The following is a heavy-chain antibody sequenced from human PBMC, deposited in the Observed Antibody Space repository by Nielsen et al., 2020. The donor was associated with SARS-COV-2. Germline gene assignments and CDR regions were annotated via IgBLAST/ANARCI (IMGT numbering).Heavy chain of an antibody. CDR2: IYYSGST. CDR3: ARVQYMATVTTYFDY. J-gene: IGHJ4*02. Sequence: SETLSLTCTVSGGSISSSSYFWGWIRQPPGKGLEWIGCIYYSGSTYYNPSLKSRVTMSADTSKNQFSLKLSSVTAADTAVYYCARVQYMATVTTYFDYWGQGTLVTVSS. V-gene: IGHV4-39*07. CDR1: GGSISSSSYF. D-gene: IGHD4-17*01.